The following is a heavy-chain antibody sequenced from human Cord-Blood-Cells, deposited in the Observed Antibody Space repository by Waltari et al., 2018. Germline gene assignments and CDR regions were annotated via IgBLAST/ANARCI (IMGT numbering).Heavy chain of an antibody. V-gene: IGHV4-34*01. D-gene: IGHD6-13*01. CDR1: GGSFSGFY. CDR3: ASRDRIAAAGTHY. J-gene: IGHJ4*02. Sequence: QVQPQQGGAGLLQPSETLYLTCAVYGGSFSGFYWSWIRQPPGKGLGWCGEINHRGSTNYNPPLKRRVTISVYTSRNRFSLKLSSVTAADTAVYYCASRDRIAAAGTHYWGQGTLVTVSS. CDR2: INHRGST.